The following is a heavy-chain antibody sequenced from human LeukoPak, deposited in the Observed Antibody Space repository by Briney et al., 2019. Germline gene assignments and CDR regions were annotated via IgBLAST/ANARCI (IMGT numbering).Heavy chain of an antibody. CDR1: GYTLTELS. CDR3: ATGAYYGGTSYYYYYGMDV. V-gene: IGHV1-24*01. CDR2: FDPEDGET. Sequence: ASVKVSCKVSGYTLTELSMHWVRQAPGKGLEWMGGFDPEDGETIYSQKFQGRVTMTEDTSTDTAYMELSSLRSEDTAVYYCATGAYYGGTSYYYYYGMDVWGQGTTVTVS. J-gene: IGHJ6*02. D-gene: IGHD4-23*01.